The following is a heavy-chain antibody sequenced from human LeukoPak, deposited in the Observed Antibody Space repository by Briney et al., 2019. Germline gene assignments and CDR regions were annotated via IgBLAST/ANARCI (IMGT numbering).Heavy chain of an antibody. V-gene: IGHV3-64*01. CDR2: ISSNGGRT. D-gene: IGHD6-6*01. Sequence: GGSLRLSCAASGFTFSSYAMHWVRQAPGKGLEYVSAISSNGGRTYYANSVKGRFTISRDNSKNTLYLQMGSLRAEDMAVYYCARAGIAARQGGFDYWGQGTLVTVSS. CDR3: ARAGIAARQGGFDY. CDR1: GFTFSSYA. J-gene: IGHJ4*02.